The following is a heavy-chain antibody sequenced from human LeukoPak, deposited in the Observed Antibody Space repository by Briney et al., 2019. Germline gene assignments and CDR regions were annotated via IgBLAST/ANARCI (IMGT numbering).Heavy chain of an antibody. CDR1: GFTFSSFP. Sequence: PGGSLRLSCAASGFTFSSFPMSWVRQAPGKGLQWVSGITGRGGNTYYADSVEGRFTISRDNSKNTLSLQMDSLRAEDTAIHYCARDRAAFDSWGQGTLVTVSS. J-gene: IGHJ4*02. V-gene: IGHV3-23*01. D-gene: IGHD6-25*01. CDR3: ARDRAAFDS. CDR2: ITGRGGNT.